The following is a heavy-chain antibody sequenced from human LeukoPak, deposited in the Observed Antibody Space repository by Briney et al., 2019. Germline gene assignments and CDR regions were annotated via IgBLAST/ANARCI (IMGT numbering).Heavy chain of an antibody. Sequence: SETLSLTCTVSGGSNSSGGYYWSWIRQPPGKGLEWIGEINHSGSTNYNPSLKSRVTISVDTSKNQFSLKLSSVTAADTAVYYCATFGFGELLQYYFDYWGQGTLVTVSS. CDR3: ATFGFGELLQYYFDY. J-gene: IGHJ4*02. CDR2: INHSGST. V-gene: IGHV4-39*07. CDR1: GGSNSSGGYY. D-gene: IGHD3-10*01.